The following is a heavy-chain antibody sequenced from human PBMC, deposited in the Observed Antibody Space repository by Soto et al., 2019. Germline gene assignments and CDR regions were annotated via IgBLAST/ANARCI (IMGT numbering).Heavy chain of an antibody. V-gene: IGHV4-34*01. CDR3: ARDKKGGYYGSGSYYARNGMDV. Sequence: SETLSLTCAVYGGSFSGYYWSWIRQPPGKGLEWIGEINHSGSTNYNPSLKSRVTISVDTSKNQFSLKLSSVTAADTAVYYCARDKKGGYYGSGSYYARNGMDVWGQGTTVTVSS. CDR1: GGSFSGYY. D-gene: IGHD3-10*01. J-gene: IGHJ6*02. CDR2: INHSGST.